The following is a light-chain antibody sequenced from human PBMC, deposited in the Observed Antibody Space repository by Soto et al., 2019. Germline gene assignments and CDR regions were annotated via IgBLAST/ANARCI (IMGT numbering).Light chain of an antibody. CDR1: SSDVGAYNF. CDR3: SSFGGSNNVNV. Sequence: QSALTQPPSASGSPGQSVTISCTGTSSDVGAYNFVFWYQHHPGKAPKVMIYEVTKRPSGVPDRFSGSKSGNTASLTVSGLQAEDEADYYCSSFGGSNNVNVFGGGTKLTVL. V-gene: IGLV2-8*01. J-gene: IGLJ2*01. CDR2: EVT.